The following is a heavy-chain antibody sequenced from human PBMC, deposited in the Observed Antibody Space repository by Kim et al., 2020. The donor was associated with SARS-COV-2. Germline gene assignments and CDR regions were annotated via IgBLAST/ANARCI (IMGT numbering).Heavy chain of an antibody. CDR3: ARGSWGSTSSYGMDV. D-gene: IGHD2-2*01. V-gene: IGHV4-31*02. J-gene: IGHJ6*02. Sequence: PTLKSRVTISVDTSKNQFSLKLSSVTAADTAVYYCARGSWGSTSSYGMDVWGQGTTVTVSS.